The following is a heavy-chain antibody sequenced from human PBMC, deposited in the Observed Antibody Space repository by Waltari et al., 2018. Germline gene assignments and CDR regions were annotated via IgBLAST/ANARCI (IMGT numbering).Heavy chain of an antibody. Sequence: QVQLVQSGAEVKKPGSSVKVSCKASGGTFSSYAISWVRPAPGQGLECMGGVSPIFGTANYAQKFQGRVTITADESTSTAYMELSSLRSEDTAVYYCANILGPYSSSLDHAFDIWGQGTMVTVSS. D-gene: IGHD6-6*01. CDR1: GGTFSSYA. V-gene: IGHV1-69*13. CDR2: VSPIFGTA. J-gene: IGHJ3*02. CDR3: ANILGPYSSSLDHAFDI.